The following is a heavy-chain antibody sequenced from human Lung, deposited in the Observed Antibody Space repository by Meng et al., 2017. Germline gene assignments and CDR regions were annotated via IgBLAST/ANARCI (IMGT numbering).Heavy chain of an antibody. CDR1: GGSFSGYY. Sequence: QAQLTTWGAGLLKPSETLSLTGAVYGGSFSGYYWSWIRQPPGKGLEWIGEIIDSGSTNYNPSLKSRVTISVDTSKNQFSLRVTSVTAADRAVYYCVRRTYSSGWYFDYWGQGTLVTVSS. J-gene: IGHJ4*02. D-gene: IGHD6-19*01. V-gene: IGHV4-34*02. CDR2: IIDSGST. CDR3: VRRTYSSGWYFDY.